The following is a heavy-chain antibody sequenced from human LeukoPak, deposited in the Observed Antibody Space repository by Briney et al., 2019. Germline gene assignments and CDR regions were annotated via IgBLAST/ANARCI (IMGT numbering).Heavy chain of an antibody. D-gene: IGHD6-6*01. CDR2: ISAYNGNT. J-gene: IGHJ4*02. Sequence: GASVKVSCKASGYTFTSYGISWVRQAPGQGLEWMGWISAYNGNTNYAQKLQGRVTMTTDTSTSTAYKELRSLRSDDTAVYYCARVGGSSSSPYFDYWGQGTLVTVSS. CDR3: ARVGGSSSSPYFDY. V-gene: IGHV1-18*01. CDR1: GYTFTSYG.